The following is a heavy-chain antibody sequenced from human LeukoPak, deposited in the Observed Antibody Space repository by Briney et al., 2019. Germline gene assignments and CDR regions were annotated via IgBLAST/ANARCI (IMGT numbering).Heavy chain of an antibody. CDR3: ATVRGSSELRFFDY. CDR1: GYTLTELS. Sequence: GASVKVSCNVSGYTLTELSMHWVRQAPGKGLEWMGGFDPGDGETIYAQKFQGRVTMTEDTSTDTAYMELSSLRSEDTAVYYCATVRGSSELRFFDYWGQGTLVTVSS. V-gene: IGHV1-24*01. D-gene: IGHD3-3*01. J-gene: IGHJ4*02. CDR2: FDPGDGET.